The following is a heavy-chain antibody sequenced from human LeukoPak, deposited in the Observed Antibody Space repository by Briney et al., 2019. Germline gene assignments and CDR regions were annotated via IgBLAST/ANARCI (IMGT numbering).Heavy chain of an antibody. J-gene: IGHJ4*02. V-gene: IGHV1-2*02. CDR3: AREYQLIVATIIGY. Sequence: ASVKVSCQASGYTFTGYYMHWVRPAPGQGLEWMGWINPNSGGTNYAQKFQGRVTMTRDTSISTAYMELSRLRSDDTAVYYCAREYQLIVATIIGYWGQGTLVTVSS. CDR2: INPNSGGT. CDR1: GYTFTGYY. D-gene: IGHD5-12*01.